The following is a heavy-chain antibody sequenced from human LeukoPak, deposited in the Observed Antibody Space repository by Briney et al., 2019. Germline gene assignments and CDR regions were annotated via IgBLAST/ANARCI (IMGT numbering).Heavy chain of an antibody. Sequence: ASVKASCKASGYTFTTYGITWVRQAPGQGLEWMGWISAYNGNTNYAQKLQGRVTMTTDTSTSTAYMELRSLRSDDTAVYYCARGIAAAGTKTLDYWGQGTLVTVSS. CDR2: ISAYNGNT. D-gene: IGHD6-13*01. CDR3: ARGIAAAGTKTLDY. V-gene: IGHV1-18*01. CDR1: GYTFTTYG. J-gene: IGHJ4*02.